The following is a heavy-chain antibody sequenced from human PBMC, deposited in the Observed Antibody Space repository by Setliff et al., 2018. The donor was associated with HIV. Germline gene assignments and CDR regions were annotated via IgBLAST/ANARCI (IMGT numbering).Heavy chain of an antibody. CDR1: GYTFTNYY. J-gene: IGHJ4*02. CDR3: AKAAGMTCSGSSCYSDY. V-gene: IGHV1-46*01. CDR2: INPSGGRT. Sequence: GASVKVSCKASGYTFTNYYIHWVRQAPGQGPEWMGLINPSGGRTSYAQKFQGRLTMTRDTSRSTVYMELSSLRAEDTAVYSCAKAAGMTCSGSSCYSDYWGQGTLVTVSS. D-gene: IGHD2-15*01.